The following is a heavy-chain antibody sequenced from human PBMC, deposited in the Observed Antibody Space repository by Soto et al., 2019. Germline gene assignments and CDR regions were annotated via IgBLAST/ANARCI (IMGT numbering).Heavy chain of an antibody. D-gene: IGHD6-6*01. V-gene: IGHV3-23*01. CDR3: AKAGRIASRPWDY. CDR2: ISGSGYTT. Sequence: EVQLLESGGGLVQAGGSLRLSCAASGFTFSSDAMSWVRQAPGKGLEWVSGISGSGYTTYYADAVRRRFIISRDNPKNTLYLQMNSLRAEDTAIYYCAKAGRIASRPWDYWGQGTLVPVSS. CDR1: GFTFSSDA. J-gene: IGHJ4*02.